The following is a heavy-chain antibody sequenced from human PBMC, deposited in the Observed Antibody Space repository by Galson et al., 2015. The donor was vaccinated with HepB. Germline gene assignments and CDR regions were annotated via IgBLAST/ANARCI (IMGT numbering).Heavy chain of an antibody. V-gene: IGHV3-9*01. Sequence: ASGFTFDDYAMHWVRQAPGKGLEWVSGISWNSGSIGYADSVKGRFTISRDNAKNSLYLQMNSLRAEDTALYYCAKSETIAVAGSYFDYWGQGTLVTVSS. D-gene: IGHD6-19*01. CDR1: GFTFDDYA. CDR3: AKSETIAVAGSYFDY. CDR2: ISWNSGSI. J-gene: IGHJ4*02.